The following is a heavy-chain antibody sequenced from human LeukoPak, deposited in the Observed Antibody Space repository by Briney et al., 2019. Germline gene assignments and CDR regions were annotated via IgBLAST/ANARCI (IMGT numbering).Heavy chain of an antibody. J-gene: IGHJ3*02. CDR3: ARQDTVVKRAFDI. V-gene: IGHV5-51*01. CDR1: GYSFTSYW. Sequence: GESLKISCKGSGYSFTSYWIGWVRQMPGKGLGWMGIIYPGDSDTRYSPSFQGQVTISADKSISTAYLQWSSLKASDTAMYYCARQDTVVKRAFDIWGQGTMVTVSS. D-gene: IGHD4-23*01. CDR2: IYPGDSDT.